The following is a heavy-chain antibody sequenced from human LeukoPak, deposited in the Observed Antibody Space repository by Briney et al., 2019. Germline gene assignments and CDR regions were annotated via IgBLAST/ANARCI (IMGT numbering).Heavy chain of an antibody. CDR3: AKDDFMGN. CDR1: GFTFSSFE. CDR2: ISSSGRTI. D-gene: IGHD2-15*01. J-gene: IGHJ4*02. V-gene: IGHV3-48*03. Sequence: GGPLRLSCAASGFTFSSFEMNWVRQAPGKGLEWVSYISSSGRTIKYADSVKGRFTISRDNAKNSLYLQMISLRAEDTAVYYCAKDDFMGNWGQGTLVTVSS.